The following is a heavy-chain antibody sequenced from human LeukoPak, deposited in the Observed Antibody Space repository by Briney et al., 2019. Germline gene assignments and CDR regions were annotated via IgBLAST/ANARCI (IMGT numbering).Heavy chain of an antibody. J-gene: IGHJ6*02. CDR3: ARGRYYGMDV. CDR2: INSDRSST. Sequence: GGSLRLSCAASGFTFSTFWMHWVRQAPGKGLVWVSGINSDRSSTTYADSVKGRFTISRDNAKNTLYLQMNNLRAEDTAVYYCARGRYYGMDVWGQGTTVTVSS. CDR1: GFTFSTFW. V-gene: IGHV3-74*03.